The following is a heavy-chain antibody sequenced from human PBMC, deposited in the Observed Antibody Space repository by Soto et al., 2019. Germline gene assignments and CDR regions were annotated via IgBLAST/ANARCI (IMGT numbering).Heavy chain of an antibody. D-gene: IGHD3-10*01. V-gene: IGHV1-3*04. CDR1: GYTFIRYA. CDR2: IHTGYGYT. Sequence: QVQLVQSCAERKNPGASVKLSCETSGYTFIRYAVKWVRQAPGQTFERRGWIHTGYGYTKTTQKFRDRLTITRDTSPTITYINLTTMRYEDPAMYYFARVPRDASDVVQVPAVMVDDWFGPWGQGTLVTVSS. J-gene: IGHJ5*02. CDR3: ARVPRDASDVVQVPAVMVDDWFGP.